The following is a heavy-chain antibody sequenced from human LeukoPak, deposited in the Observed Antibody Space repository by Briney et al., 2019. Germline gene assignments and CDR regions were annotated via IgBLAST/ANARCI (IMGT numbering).Heavy chain of an antibody. D-gene: IGHD3-3*01. Sequence: ASVKVSCKASGYTLTSYGISWVRQAPGQGLEWRGWISAYNGNTNYAQKLQGRVTMTTDTSTSTAYMELRSLRSDDTAVYYCARGDRDYDFWSAYLPAALDYWGQGTLVTVSS. V-gene: IGHV1-18*01. CDR3: ARGDRDYDFWSAYLPAALDY. J-gene: IGHJ4*02. CDR2: ISAYNGNT. CDR1: GYTLTSYG.